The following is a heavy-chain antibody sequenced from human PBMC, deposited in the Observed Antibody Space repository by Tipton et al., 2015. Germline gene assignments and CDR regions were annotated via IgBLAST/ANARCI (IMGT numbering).Heavy chain of an antibody. CDR1: GFTFSSYV. D-gene: IGHD4-17*01. Sequence: LRLSCAASGFTFSSYVMGWVRQAPGKGLEWIGSIYQSGTTYYNPSLTSRVTISIDTSKNQFSLRLTSVTATDTAVYYCARLEGITTGTTDRYYEYWGQGAVVTVSS. CDR2: IYQSGTT. J-gene: IGHJ4*02. V-gene: IGHV4-38-2*01. CDR3: ARLEGITTGTTDRYYEY.